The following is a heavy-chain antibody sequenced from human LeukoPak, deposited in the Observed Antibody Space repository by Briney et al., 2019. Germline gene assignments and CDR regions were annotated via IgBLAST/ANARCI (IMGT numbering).Heavy chain of an antibody. CDR2: ISAYNGNT. J-gene: IGHJ4*02. Sequence: ASGKVSCKASGYTFTSYGISWVRQAPGQGLEWMGLISAYNGNTNYAQKLQGRVTMTTDTSTSTAYMELRSLRSDDTAMFYCARQVDTTMALPDYWGQGTLVTVS. CDR3: ARQVDTTMALPDY. D-gene: IGHD5-18*01. V-gene: IGHV1-18*01. CDR1: GYTFTSYG.